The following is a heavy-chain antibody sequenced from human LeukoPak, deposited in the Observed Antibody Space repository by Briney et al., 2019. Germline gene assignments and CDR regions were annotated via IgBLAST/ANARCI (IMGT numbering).Heavy chain of an antibody. J-gene: IGHJ4*02. V-gene: IGHV3-73*01. CDR1: GFTFSDSA. CDR2: IRNKANSYAT. CDR3: SRLIEAAGTSFDY. D-gene: IGHD6-13*01. Sequence: GGSLKLSCAASGFTFSDSAVHWVRQASGKGLEWVGRIRNKANSYATAYAASVNGRFTISRDDSKNTAYLHMNSLKIEDTAVYYCSRLIEAAGTSFDYWGQGTLVTVSS.